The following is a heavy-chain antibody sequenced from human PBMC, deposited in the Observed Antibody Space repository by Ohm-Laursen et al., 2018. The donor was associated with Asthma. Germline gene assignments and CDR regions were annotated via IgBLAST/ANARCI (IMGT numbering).Heavy chain of an antibody. CDR2: IWYDGSNK. CDR1: GFTFSSYG. Sequence: SLRLSCTASGFTFSSYGMHWVRQAPGKGLEWVAVIWYDGSNKYYADSVKGRFTISRDNSKNTLYLQMNSLRAEDTAVYYCARDEIVGATTGYFQHWGQGTLVTVSS. V-gene: IGHV3-33*01. D-gene: IGHD1-26*01. CDR3: ARDEIVGATTGYFQH. J-gene: IGHJ1*01.